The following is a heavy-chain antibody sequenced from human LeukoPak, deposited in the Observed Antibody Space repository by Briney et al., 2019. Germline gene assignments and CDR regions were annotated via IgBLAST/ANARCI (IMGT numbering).Heavy chain of an antibody. Sequence: PSETLSLTCAVYGGPFSGYYWSWIRQPPGKGLEWIGEINHSGSTNYNPSLKSRVTISVDTSKNQFSLKLSSVTAADTAVYYCARGTGWYDYWGQGTLVTVSS. CDR2: INHSGST. J-gene: IGHJ4*02. V-gene: IGHV4-34*01. D-gene: IGHD6-19*01. CDR1: GGPFSGYY. CDR3: ARGTGWYDY.